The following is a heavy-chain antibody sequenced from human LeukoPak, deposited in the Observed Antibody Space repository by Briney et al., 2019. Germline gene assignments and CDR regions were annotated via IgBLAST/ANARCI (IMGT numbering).Heavy chain of an antibody. Sequence: SETLSLTCTVSGDSIGNYYWNWIRQPPGKGLEWIGYISYSGSTNYNPSLKSRVTMSVDTSKNHFSLKVSSVTAADTAVYYCARAVVVAATVKWFDPWGQGTLVTVSS. CDR2: ISYSGST. J-gene: IGHJ5*02. CDR3: ARAVVVAATVKWFDP. V-gene: IGHV4-59*01. D-gene: IGHD2-15*01. CDR1: GDSIGNYY.